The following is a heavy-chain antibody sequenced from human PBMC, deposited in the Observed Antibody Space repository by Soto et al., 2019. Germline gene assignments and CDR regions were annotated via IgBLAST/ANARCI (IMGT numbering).Heavy chain of an antibody. D-gene: IGHD4-17*01. J-gene: IGHJ5*02. V-gene: IGHV3-23*01. Sequence: PGGSLRLSCAASGFTFSSYAMSWVRQAPGKGLEWVSAISGSGGSTYYADSVKGRFTISRDNSKNTLYLQMNSLRAEDTAVYYCAKSDTVGSSSLWSSWGQGTLVTVSS. CDR2: ISGSGGST. CDR1: GFTFSSYA. CDR3: AKSDTVGSSSLWSS.